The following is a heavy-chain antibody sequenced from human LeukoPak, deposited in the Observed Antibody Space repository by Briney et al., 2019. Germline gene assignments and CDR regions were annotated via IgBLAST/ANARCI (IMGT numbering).Heavy chain of an antibody. V-gene: IGHV3-23*01. Sequence: GGSLRLSCAASGFTFDDYGTSWVRQAPGKGLEWVSAISGSGGSTYYADSVKGRFTISRDNSKNTLYLQMNSLRAEDTAVYYCARAGITFGGVIVGSLDYWGQGTLVTVSS. J-gene: IGHJ4*02. CDR2: ISGSGGST. CDR3: ARAGITFGGVIVGSLDY. CDR1: GFTFDDYG. D-gene: IGHD3-16*02.